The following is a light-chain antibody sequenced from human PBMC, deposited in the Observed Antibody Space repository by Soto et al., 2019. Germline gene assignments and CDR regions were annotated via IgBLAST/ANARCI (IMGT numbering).Light chain of an antibody. CDR2: EGT. V-gene: IGLV2-14*02. CDR1: SGDVGTYNL. CDR3: SSYTTSSSYV. Sequence: QSVLTQPASLSGSPGQPITISCTGTSGDVGTYNLVSWYQQHPGKAPKLLIYEGTKRPSGVSDRFSGFRSGNTASLTITGLRAEDEADYYCSSYTTSSSYVFGAGTKVTV. J-gene: IGLJ1*01.